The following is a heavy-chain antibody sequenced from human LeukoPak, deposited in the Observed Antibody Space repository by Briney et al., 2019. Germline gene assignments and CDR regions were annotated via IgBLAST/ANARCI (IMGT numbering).Heavy chain of an antibody. D-gene: IGHD2-2*02. V-gene: IGHV1-69*13. Sequence: ASVKVSCKASRGTFSSYAISWVRQAPGQGLEWMGRIIPIFGTANYAQEFQGRVTITADESTSTAYMELSSLRSEDTAVYYCARDRPGRYCSTTSCYNASPFDPWGRGTLVTVSS. CDR1: RGTFSSYA. CDR2: IIPIFGTA. CDR3: ARDRPGRYCSTTSCYNASPFDP. J-gene: IGHJ5*02.